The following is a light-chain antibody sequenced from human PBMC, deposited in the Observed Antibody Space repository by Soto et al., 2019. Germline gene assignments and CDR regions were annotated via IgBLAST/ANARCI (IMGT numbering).Light chain of an antibody. CDR1: QNIRSW. CDR2: KAS. CDR3: QQYNSYPRT. V-gene: IGKV1-5*03. J-gene: IGKJ1*01. Sequence: DIQMTQSPSTLSASVGDRVTITCRASQNIRSWLTWHQQKPGKAPKLVIYKASSLQSGVPSRFSGSGSGTEFTLTISSLQPDDFTTYYCQQYNSYPRTFGQGTKVDIK.